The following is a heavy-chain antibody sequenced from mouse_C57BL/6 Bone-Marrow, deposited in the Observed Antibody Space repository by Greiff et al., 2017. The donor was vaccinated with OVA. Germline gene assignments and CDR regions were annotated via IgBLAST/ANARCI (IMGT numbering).Heavy chain of an antibody. V-gene: IGHV1-80*01. J-gene: IGHJ2*01. CDR1: GYAFSSYW. CDR2: IYPGDGDT. Sequence: QVQLKESGAELVKPGASVKISCKASGYAFSSYWMNWVKQRPGKGLEWIGQIYPGDGDTNYNGKFKGKATLTADKSSSTAYMQLSSLTSEDSAVYFCARTFDGYCFDYWGQGTTLTVSS. CDR3: ARTFDGYCFDY. D-gene: IGHD2-3*01.